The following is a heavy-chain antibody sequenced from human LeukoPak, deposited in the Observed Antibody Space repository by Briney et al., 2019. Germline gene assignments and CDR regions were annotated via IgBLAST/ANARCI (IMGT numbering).Heavy chain of an antibody. J-gene: IGHJ4*02. CDR3: ARAVTTSDY. CDR1: GFTVGSTY. D-gene: IGHD4-17*01. V-gene: IGHV3-21*01. Sequence: GGSLSLSCAASGFTVGSTYMSWVRQAPGKGLEWVSSISSSSSYIYYADSVKGRFTISRDNAKNSLYLQMNSLRAEDTAVYYCARAVTTSDYWGQGTLVTVSS. CDR2: ISSSSSYI.